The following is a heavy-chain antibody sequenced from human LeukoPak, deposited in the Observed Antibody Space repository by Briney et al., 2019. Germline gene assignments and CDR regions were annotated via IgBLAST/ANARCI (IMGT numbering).Heavy chain of an antibody. D-gene: IGHD2-8*02. J-gene: IGHJ4*02. CDR3: TRATHPAITGPQSDS. V-gene: IGHV1-18*01. CDR2: IDSKSGNT. Sequence: GASVKVSCKTSGYIFTTYGVGWVRQAPGQGLEWMGWIDSKSGNTNYAHKFQGRVALTTDAPTNTAYMELWSLRSDDTAMYFCTRATHPAITGPQSDSWGQGTLVTVSS. CDR1: GYIFTTYG.